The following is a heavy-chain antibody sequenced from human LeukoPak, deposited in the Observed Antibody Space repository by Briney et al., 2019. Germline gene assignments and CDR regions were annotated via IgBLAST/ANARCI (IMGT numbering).Heavy chain of an antibody. CDR2: LDPEDGET. D-gene: IGHD2-2*02. J-gene: IGHJ6*02. CDR1: GYTLTELS. CDR3: ATLTTHIVVVPAAIRRGYYYYGMDV. Sequence: ASVKVSCKVSGYTLTELSMHWVRQAPGKGLEWMGGLDPEDGETIYAQKFQGRVTMTEDTSTDTAYMELSSLRSEDTAVYYCATLTTHIVVVPAAIRRGYYYYGMDVWGQGTTVTVSS. V-gene: IGHV1-24*01.